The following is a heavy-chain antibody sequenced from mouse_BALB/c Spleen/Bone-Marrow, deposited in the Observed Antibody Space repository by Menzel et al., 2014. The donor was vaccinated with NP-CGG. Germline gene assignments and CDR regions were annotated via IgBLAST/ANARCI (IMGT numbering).Heavy chain of an antibody. V-gene: IGHV3-8*02. J-gene: IGHJ4*01. D-gene: IGHD1-1*01. CDR2: ISYSGST. CDR3: ARYFYGSRYAMAT. CDR1: GDSITSCY. Sequence: EVQLVESGPSLVKPSQSLSLSCSVTGDSITSCYRNWIRKFPGNKLEYIGYISYSGSTYYNPYIQSRITITRDTYNNQYYLQLNSVTTEDTATYFGARYFYGSRYAMATGVKEPQSPSPQ.